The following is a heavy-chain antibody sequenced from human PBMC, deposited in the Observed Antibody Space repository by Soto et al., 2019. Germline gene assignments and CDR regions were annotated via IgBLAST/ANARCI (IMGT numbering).Heavy chain of an antibody. V-gene: IGHV2-5*01. CDR1: GFSLRTTGVG. Sequence: QITLKESGPTLVKPTQTLTLTCTYSGFSLRTTGVGVGWIRQPPGKALEWLGIIYWNEDKRYSPSLKNRFTLTSDISKSQVVLTMTNMDPVDTATYYCAHTWGLPCDYWGQGTLVIVSS. CDR3: AHTWGLPCDY. CDR2: IYWNEDK. D-gene: IGHD3-16*01. J-gene: IGHJ4*02.